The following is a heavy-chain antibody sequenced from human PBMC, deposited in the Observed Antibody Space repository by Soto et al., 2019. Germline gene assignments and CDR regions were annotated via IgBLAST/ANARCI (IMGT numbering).Heavy chain of an antibody. V-gene: IGHV4-59*01. CDR1: GGSISSYY. J-gene: IGHJ5*02. D-gene: IGHD6-13*01. Sequence: PSETLSLTCTVSGGSISSYYWSWIWQPPGKGLEWIGYIYYSGSTNYNPSLKSRVTISVDTSKNQFSLKLSSVTAADTAVYYCARGPRWIAAAGSSNWFDPWGQGTLVTVSS. CDR3: ARGPRWIAAAGSSNWFDP. CDR2: IYYSGST.